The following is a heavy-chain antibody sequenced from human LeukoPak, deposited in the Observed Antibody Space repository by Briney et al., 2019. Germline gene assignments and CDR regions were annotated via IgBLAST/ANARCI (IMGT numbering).Heavy chain of an antibody. V-gene: IGHV3-23*01. CDR1: GFTFNNYA. Sequence: PGGSLRLSCAASGFTFNNYAMSWVRQAPGKGLEWVSGISGGGGSTYSADSVKGRFTISRDNSKNTLYLQMNSLRAEDTAIYYCAKHQLAPSYYYYHGMDVWGQGTTVTVSS. J-gene: IGHJ6*02. D-gene: IGHD2-2*01. CDR2: ISGGGGST. CDR3: AKHQLAPSYYYYHGMDV.